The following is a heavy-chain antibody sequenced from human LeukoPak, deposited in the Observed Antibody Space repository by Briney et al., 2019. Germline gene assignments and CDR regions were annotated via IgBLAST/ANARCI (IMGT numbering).Heavy chain of an antibody. J-gene: IGHJ5*02. CDR1: GFKFSDHY. CDR3: ARGPVAGGNWFDP. CDR2: ISSSSSYI. D-gene: IGHD6-19*01. V-gene: IGHV3-21*01. Sequence: GGSLRLSCAASGFKFSDHYIDWVRQAPGKGLEWVSSISSSSSYIYYADSVKGRFTISRDNAKNSLYLQMNSLRAEDTAVYYCARGPVAGGNWFDPWGQGTLVTVSS.